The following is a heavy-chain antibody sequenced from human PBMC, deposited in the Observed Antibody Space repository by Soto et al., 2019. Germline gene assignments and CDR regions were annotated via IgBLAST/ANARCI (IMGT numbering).Heavy chain of an antibody. CDR3: AKGLYRGGPPLGPYYFDY. D-gene: IGHD3-10*01. V-gene: IGHV3-30*18. J-gene: IGHJ4*02. Sequence: GGSLRLSCAASGFTFSSYGMHWVRQAPGKGLEWVAVISYDGSNKYYADSVKGRFTISRDNSKNTLYLQMNSLRAEDTAVYYCAKGLYRGGPPLGPYYFDYWGQGTLVTAPQ. CDR2: ISYDGSNK. CDR1: GFTFSSYG.